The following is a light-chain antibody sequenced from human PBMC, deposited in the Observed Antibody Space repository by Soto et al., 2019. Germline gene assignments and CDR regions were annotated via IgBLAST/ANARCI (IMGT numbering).Light chain of an antibody. CDR2: EVS. J-gene: IGLJ2*01. CDR1: SSDVGGYNY. Sequence: QSVLTRPPSASGSPGQSVTISCTGTSSDVGGYNYVSWYQQHPGKAPKLMIYEVSKRPSGVPDRFSASKSGNTASLTVSGLQAEDEADYYCRSYAGSNNFVVFGGGTKLTVL. V-gene: IGLV2-8*01. CDR3: RSYAGSNNFVV.